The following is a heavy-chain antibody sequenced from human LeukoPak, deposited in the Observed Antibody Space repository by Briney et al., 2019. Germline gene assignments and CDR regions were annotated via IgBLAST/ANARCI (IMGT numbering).Heavy chain of an antibody. Sequence: SETLSPTCTVSGGSISSGGYYWSWIRQHPGKGLEWIGYIYYSGSTYYNPSLKSRVTISVDTSKNQFSLKLSSVTAADTAVYYCARDKRGRGYCSSTSCYGDQLFDPWGQGTLVTVSS. CDR2: IYYSGST. V-gene: IGHV4-31*03. CDR1: GGSISSGGYY. D-gene: IGHD2-2*01. CDR3: ARDKRGRGYCSSTSCYGDQLFDP. J-gene: IGHJ5*02.